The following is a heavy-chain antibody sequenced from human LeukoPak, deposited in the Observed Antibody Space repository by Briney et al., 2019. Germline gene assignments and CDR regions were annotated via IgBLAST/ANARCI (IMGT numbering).Heavy chain of an antibody. CDR3: ARVSLDYEDAFDI. Sequence: GGSLRLSCAASGFTFSSYEMNWVRQAPGKGLEWVSYISSSGSTVYYADSVKGRFTISRDNAKNSLYLQMNSLRAEDTAVYYCARVSLDYEDAFDIWGQGTMVTVSS. V-gene: IGHV3-48*03. CDR2: ISSSGSTV. J-gene: IGHJ3*02. CDR1: GFTFSSYE. D-gene: IGHD4-17*01.